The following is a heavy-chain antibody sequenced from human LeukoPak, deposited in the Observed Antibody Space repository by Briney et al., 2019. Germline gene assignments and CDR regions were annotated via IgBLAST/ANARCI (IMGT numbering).Heavy chain of an antibody. V-gene: IGHV4-61*02. D-gene: IGHD1-26*01. J-gene: IGHJ4*02. CDR2: IYTSGST. Sequence: PSETLSLTCTVSGGFISSGSYYWTWIRQPAGKGLEWIGRIYTSGSTNYNPSLKSRVTISVDTSKNQFSLKLSSVTAADTAVYYCARGGDYYYYMDYWGQGTLVTVSS. CDR1: GGFISSGSYY. CDR3: ARGGDYYYYMDY.